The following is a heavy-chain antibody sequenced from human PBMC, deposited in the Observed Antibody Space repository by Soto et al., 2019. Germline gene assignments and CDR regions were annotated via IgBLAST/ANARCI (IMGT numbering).Heavy chain of an antibody. CDR2: ISGSGGST. D-gene: IGHD3-10*01. Sequence: GGSLRLSCAASGFTFSSYAMSWVRQAPGKGLEWVSAISGSGGSTYYADSVKGRFTISRDNSKNTLCLQMNSLRAEDRAVYYCAKVSVSSFKTPSGHYYGSGTYTGFFDYWGQGTLVTVSS. V-gene: IGHV3-23*01. CDR1: GFTFSSYA. J-gene: IGHJ4*02. CDR3: AKVSVSSFKTPSGHYYGSGTYTGFFDY.